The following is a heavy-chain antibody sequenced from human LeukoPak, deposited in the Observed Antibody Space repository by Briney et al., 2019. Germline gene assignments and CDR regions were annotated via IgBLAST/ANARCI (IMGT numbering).Heavy chain of an antibody. J-gene: IGHJ4*02. CDR1: GGSFSGYY. Sequence: SETLSLTCAVYGGSFSGYYWSWIRQPPGKGVEWIGYIFYSGSTNYNPSLESRVTISVDTSKNQFSLKLSSVTAADTAVYYCARVPYYDILTGYIFDYWGQGTLVTVSS. CDR3: ARVPYYDILTGYIFDY. D-gene: IGHD3-9*01. CDR2: IFYSGST. V-gene: IGHV4-59*01.